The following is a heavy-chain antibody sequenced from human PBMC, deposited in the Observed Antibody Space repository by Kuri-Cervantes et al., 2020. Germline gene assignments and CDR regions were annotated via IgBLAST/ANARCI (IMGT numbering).Heavy chain of an antibody. CDR2: IGTAGDT. J-gene: IGHJ3*02. V-gene: IGHV3-13*01. CDR1: GFTLSTYD. D-gene: IGHD1-1*01. Sequence: GGSLRLSCAASGFTLSTYDMHWVRQSTGKGLEWVSAIGTAGDTYYPGSVKGRFTISRENAKNSLYLQMNSLRAGDTAVYYCARVLNEGGAFDIWGQGTMVTDSS. CDR3: ARVLNEGGAFDI.